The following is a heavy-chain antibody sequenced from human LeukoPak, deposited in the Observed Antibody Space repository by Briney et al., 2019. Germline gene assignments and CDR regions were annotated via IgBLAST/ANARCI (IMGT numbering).Heavy chain of an antibody. CDR3: VRGLGGN. V-gene: IGHV3-74*01. Sequence: GGSLRLSCAASGFTFRSNWMHWVRQVPGKRLVWVSRINSDGTIINYADSVKGRFTISRDNAKNTLWLQMNSLRAEDTAVYYCVRGLGGNWGQGIPVTVSS. CDR1: GFTFRSNW. CDR2: INSDGTII. J-gene: IGHJ4*02. D-gene: IGHD1-26*01.